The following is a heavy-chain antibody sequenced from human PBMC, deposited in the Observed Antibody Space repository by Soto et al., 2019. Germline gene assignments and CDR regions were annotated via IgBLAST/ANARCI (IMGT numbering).Heavy chain of an antibody. V-gene: IGHV4-59*01. CDR1: GGSISTYY. J-gene: IGHJ4*02. CDR2: VYYSGST. CDR3: ARVKVAGDYYESGSLYYPLEC. D-gene: IGHD3-16*01. Sequence: QVQLQESGPGLVKPSETLSLTCTVSGGSISTYYWTWIRQPPGKGLEWIGYVYYSGSTNYNPSLKRRVTISLGTSMNQFSLGLSAVTVADTAVYYCARVKVAGDYYESGSLYYPLECWGRGALVSVSS.